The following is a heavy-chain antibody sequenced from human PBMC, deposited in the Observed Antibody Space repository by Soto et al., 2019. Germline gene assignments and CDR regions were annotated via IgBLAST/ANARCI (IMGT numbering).Heavy chain of an antibody. Sequence: QVQLVESGGGVVQPGRSLRLSCAASGFTFSSYAMHWVRQAPGKGLEWVAVISYDGSNKYYADSVKGRFTISRDNSKNTLYLKMNSLRAEDTAVYYCARDRGYCIGGSCYSGKFDYWGQGTLVTVSS. CDR2: ISYDGSNK. V-gene: IGHV3-30-3*01. J-gene: IGHJ4*02. CDR1: GFTFSSYA. CDR3: ARDRGYCIGGSCYSGKFDY. D-gene: IGHD2-15*01.